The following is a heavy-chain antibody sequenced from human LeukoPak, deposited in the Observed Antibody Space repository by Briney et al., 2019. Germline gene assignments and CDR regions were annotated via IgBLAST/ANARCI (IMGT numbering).Heavy chain of an antibody. J-gene: IGHJ4*02. CDR3: ARGSRNTMIVVARPFDY. V-gene: IGHV4-34*01. CDR1: GGSFSGYY. Sequence: SETLSLXCAVYGGSFSGYYWSWIRQPPGKGLEWIGEINHSGSTNYNPSLKSRVTISVDTSKNQFSLKLSSVTAADTAVYYCARGSRNTMIVVARPFDYWGQGTLVTVSS. CDR2: INHSGST. D-gene: IGHD3-22*01.